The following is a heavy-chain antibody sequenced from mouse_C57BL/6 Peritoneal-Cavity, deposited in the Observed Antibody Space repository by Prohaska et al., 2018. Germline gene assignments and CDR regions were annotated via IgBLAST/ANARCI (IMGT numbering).Heavy chain of an antibody. J-gene: IGHJ4*01. CDR3: ARVRRHAMDY. V-gene: IGHV1-82*01. Sequence: TLTADKSSSTAYMQLSSLTSEDSAVYFCARVRRHAMDYWGQGTSVTVSS.